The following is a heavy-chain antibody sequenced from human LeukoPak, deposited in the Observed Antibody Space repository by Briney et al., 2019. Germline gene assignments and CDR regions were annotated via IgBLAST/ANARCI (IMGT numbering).Heavy chain of an antibody. D-gene: IGHD1-1*01. J-gene: IGHJ4*02. CDR3: VRDIKYGMDY. CDR1: GYTFTRYY. V-gene: IGHV1-18*04. CDR2: INGYNAQT. Sequence: ASVKVSCKASGYTFTRYYMHWVRQAPGQGREWMAWINGYNAQTNYAQNFQGRVTVTTDTSTSTAYMELRNLRSDDTAIYYCVRDIKYGMDYWGQGTLVTVSS.